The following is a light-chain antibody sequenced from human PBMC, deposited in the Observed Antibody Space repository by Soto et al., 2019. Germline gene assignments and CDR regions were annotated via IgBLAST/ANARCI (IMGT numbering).Light chain of an antibody. J-gene: IGLJ1*01. Sequence: QSALTQPASVSGSPGQSITISCTGTSSDVGAYNFVSWYQHHPGRAPKLIIYEVTIRPSGVSNRFSGSKSGNTASLTISGLQAEDEADYYCCSYAGSYTFGVFGTGTKVTVL. CDR2: EVT. CDR1: SSDVGAYNF. CDR3: CSYAGSYTFGV. V-gene: IGLV2-14*01.